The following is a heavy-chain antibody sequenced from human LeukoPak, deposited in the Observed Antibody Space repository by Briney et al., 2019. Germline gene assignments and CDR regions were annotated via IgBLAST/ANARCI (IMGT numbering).Heavy chain of an antibody. D-gene: IGHD6-13*01. CDR3: ARVRGIAPREYAFDI. Sequence: ASVKVSCKASGYTFTGYYMHWVRQAPGQGLEWMGWINPNSGGTNYAQKFQGRVTMTRDTSISTAYMELSRLRSDDTAVYYCARVRGIAPREYAFDIWGQGTMVTVSS. CDR2: INPNSGGT. V-gene: IGHV1-2*02. J-gene: IGHJ3*02. CDR1: GYTFTGYY.